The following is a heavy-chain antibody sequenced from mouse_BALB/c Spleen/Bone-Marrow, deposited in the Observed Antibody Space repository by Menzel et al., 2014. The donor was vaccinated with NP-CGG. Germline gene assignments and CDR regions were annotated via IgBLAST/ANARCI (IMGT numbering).Heavy chain of an antibody. CDR1: GYTFTSYW. V-gene: IGHV1S41*01. Sequence: DLVKPGASVKLSCKASGYTFTSYWINWIKQRPGQGLEWIGRIAPGSGSTYYNEMFKGKATLTVDTSSSTAYIQLISLSSEDSAVYFCARFPSYYGNYGAMDCWGQGTSVTISS. CDR3: ARFPSYYGNYGAMDC. D-gene: IGHD2-1*01. CDR2: IAPGSGST. J-gene: IGHJ4*01.